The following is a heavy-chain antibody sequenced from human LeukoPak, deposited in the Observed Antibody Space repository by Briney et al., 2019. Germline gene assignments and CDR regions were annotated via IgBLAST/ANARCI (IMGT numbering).Heavy chain of an antibody. V-gene: IGHV3-21*01. J-gene: IGHJ3*02. D-gene: IGHD6-13*01. CDR3: ARAGYSRDTFDI. CDR2: ISSSSSYI. Sequence: GGSLRLSCAASGFTFSSYSMNWVRQAPGKGLEWVSSISSSSSYIYYADSVKGRFTISRDNAKNSLYLQMNSLRAEDTAVYYCARAGYSRDTFDIWGQGTMVTVSS. CDR1: GFTFSSYS.